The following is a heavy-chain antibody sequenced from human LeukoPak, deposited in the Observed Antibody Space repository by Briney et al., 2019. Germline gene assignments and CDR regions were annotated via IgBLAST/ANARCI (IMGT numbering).Heavy chain of an antibody. Sequence: GESLKISCAASGFTFSSYAMSWVRQAPGKGLEWVSAISDSGGSTYYVESVKGRFTISRDGSKNTLYLQMNSLRAEDTAIYYCAKDVYNKAFDYWGQGTLVTVSS. CDR1: GFTFSSYA. J-gene: IGHJ4*02. V-gene: IGHV3-23*01. CDR2: ISDSGGST. D-gene: IGHD5-24*01. CDR3: AKDVYNKAFDY.